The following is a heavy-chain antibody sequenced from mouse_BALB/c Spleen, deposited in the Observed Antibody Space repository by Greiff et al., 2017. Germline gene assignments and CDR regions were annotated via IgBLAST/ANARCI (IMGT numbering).Heavy chain of an antibody. Sequence: DVQLVESGGGLVQPGGSRKLSCAASGFTFSSFGMHWVRQAPEKGLEWVAYISSGSSTIYYADTVKGRFTISRDNPKNTLFLQMTSLRSEDTAMYYCARSGGYYGSSYAMDYWGQGTSVTVSS. CDR2: ISSGSSTI. D-gene: IGHD1-1*01. V-gene: IGHV5-17*02. CDR1: GFTFSSFG. J-gene: IGHJ4*01. CDR3: ARSGGYYGSSYAMDY.